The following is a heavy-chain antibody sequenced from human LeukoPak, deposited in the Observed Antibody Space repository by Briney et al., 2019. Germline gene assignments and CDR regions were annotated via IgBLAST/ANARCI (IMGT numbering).Heavy chain of an antibody. CDR2: ISGSGGST. V-gene: IGHV3-23*01. CDR3: AKEGRYYYDSSGYYYVTPLFDY. J-gene: IGHJ4*02. Sequence: GGSLRLSCTASGFTFGDFPMHWFRQAPGKGLEGVSAISGSGGSTYYADSVKGRFTISRDNSKNTLYLQMNSLRAEDTAVYYCAKEGRYYYDSSGYYYVTPLFDYWGQGTLVTVSS. D-gene: IGHD3-22*01. CDR1: GFTFGDFP.